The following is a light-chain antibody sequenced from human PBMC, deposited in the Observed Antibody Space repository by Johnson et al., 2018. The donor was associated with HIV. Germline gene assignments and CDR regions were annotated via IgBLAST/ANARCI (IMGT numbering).Light chain of an antibody. J-gene: IGLJ1*01. V-gene: IGLV1-51*02. CDR2: ENN. CDR3: GTWDTSLRTGF. Sequence: QSALTQPPSVSAAPGQRVNISCSGHSSNIENYFVSWYQQLPGAAPRLLIYENNTRPSGIPDRFSGSKSGSLATLGITGLQTGDEADYYCGTWDTSLRTGFFGTGTKVTVL. CDR1: SSNIENYF.